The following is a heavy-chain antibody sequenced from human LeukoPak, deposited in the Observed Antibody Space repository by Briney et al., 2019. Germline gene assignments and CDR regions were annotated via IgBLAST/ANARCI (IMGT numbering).Heavy chain of an antibody. Sequence: GGSLRLSCAASGFTFSSYWMNWARQAPGKGLEWVASINQNGNVNYYVDSVKGRFTISRDNAKNSLYLQMSNLRAEDTAVYFCARGGGLDVWGQGATVTVSS. CDR3: ARGGGLDV. CDR1: GFTFSSYW. CDR2: INQNGNVN. V-gene: IGHV3-7*03. D-gene: IGHD3-16*01. J-gene: IGHJ6*02.